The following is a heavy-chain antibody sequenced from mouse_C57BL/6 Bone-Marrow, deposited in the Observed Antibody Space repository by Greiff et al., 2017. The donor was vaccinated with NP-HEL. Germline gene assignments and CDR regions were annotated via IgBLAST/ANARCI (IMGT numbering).Heavy chain of an antibody. J-gene: IGHJ2*01. V-gene: IGHV14-4*01. CDR1: GFNIKDDY. Sequence: VHVKQSGAELVRPGASVKLSCTASGFNIKDDYMHWVKQRPEQGLEWIGWIDPENGDTAYASKFQGKATITADTSSNTAYLQLSSLTSEDTAVYYCTTFYDYWGQGTTLTVSS. CDR3: TTFYDY. CDR2: IDPENGDT.